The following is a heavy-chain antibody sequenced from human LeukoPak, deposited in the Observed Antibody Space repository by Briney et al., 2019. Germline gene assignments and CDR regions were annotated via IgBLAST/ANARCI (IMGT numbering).Heavy chain of an antibody. V-gene: IGHV3-21*01. Sequence: GGSLRLSCAASGFTFSSYSMNWVRQAPGKGLEWVSSISSSSSYIYYADSVKGRFTISRDNAKNSLYLQMNSLRAEDTAVYYCARVDSSGWYGGTFDYWGQGTLVTVSS. CDR1: GFTFSSYS. CDR3: ARVDSSGWYGGTFDY. D-gene: IGHD6-19*01. CDR2: ISSSSSYI. J-gene: IGHJ4*02.